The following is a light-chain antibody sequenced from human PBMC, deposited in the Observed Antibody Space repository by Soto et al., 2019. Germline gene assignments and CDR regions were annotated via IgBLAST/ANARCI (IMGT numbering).Light chain of an antibody. V-gene: IGKV1-39*01. CDR2: GVP. J-gene: IGKJ4*01. CDR3: QQSYSSPLLA. Sequence: DIHMTQSPSSLYASIGDRVTITCRASQIIDSYLNWYQQKGGKAPKLLIYGVPKLQSGVPPRFSGSGSGTEFTLTITGLQPEDFATYYCQQSYSSPLLAFGGGTKVEIK. CDR1: QIIDSY.